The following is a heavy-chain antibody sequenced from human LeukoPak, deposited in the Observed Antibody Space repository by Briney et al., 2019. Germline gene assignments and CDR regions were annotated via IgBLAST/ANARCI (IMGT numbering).Heavy chain of an antibody. Sequence: GGSLRLSCAASGFTFSNYWMTWVRQAPGKGLEWVANIKQDGSERYYVDSVRGRFTISRDNARNSVYLQVNSLRVEDTAMYYCVRDTGGSGSYPDYWGQGVLVTVSS. J-gene: IGHJ4*02. CDR2: IKQDGSER. V-gene: IGHV3-7*01. CDR3: VRDTGGSGSYPDY. CDR1: GFTFSNYW. D-gene: IGHD1-26*01.